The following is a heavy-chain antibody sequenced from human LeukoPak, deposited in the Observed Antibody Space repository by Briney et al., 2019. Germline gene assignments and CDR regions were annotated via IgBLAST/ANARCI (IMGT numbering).Heavy chain of an antibody. V-gene: IGHV4-59*12. D-gene: IGHD1-26*01. J-gene: IGHJ3*02. Sequence: PSETLSLTCTVSGGSIGTYYWSWLRQPPGKGLEWIGYINYSGSTNYNPSPKSRVTISVDTSRNQFSLKLYSVTAADTAMYYCAREDSAISDNAFDIWGQGTLVTISS. CDR2: INYSGST. CDR1: GGSIGTYY. CDR3: AREDSAISDNAFDI.